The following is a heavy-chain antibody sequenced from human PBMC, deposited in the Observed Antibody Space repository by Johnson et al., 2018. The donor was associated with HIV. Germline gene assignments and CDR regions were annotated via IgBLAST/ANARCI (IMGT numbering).Heavy chain of an antibody. Sequence: VQLVESGRGEVQPGGSLRLSCAASGFTFDDYAMHWVRQAPGKGLEWVSGLGWNSGNIVYADSVKGRFPISRDNAKNSLYLQLNSLRGEDTALYYCAKDMSSSWYRGAFDIWGQGTMVTVSS. CDR2: LGWNSGNI. V-gene: IGHV3-9*01. CDR1: GFTFDDYA. J-gene: IGHJ3*02. D-gene: IGHD6-13*01. CDR3: AKDMSSSWYRGAFDI.